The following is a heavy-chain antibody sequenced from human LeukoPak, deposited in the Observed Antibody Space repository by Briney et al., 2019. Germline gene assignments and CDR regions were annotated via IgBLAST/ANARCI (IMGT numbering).Heavy chain of an antibody. V-gene: IGHV1-2*02. D-gene: IGHD6-19*01. CDR1: GYTFTGYY. CDR2: INPNSGGT. CDR3: ARDPGIISGPLDY. Sequence: ASVKVSCKASGYTFTGYYMHWVRQAPGQGLEWMGWINPNSGGTNYAQKFQGRVTTTRDTSISTAYMELSRLRSDDTAVYYCARDPGIISGPLDYWGQGTLVTVSS. J-gene: IGHJ4*02.